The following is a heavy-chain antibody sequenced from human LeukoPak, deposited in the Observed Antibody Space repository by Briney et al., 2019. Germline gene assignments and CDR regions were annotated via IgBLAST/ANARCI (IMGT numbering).Heavy chain of an antibody. D-gene: IGHD5-24*01. CDR2: IYHSGST. CDR1: GYSISSGYY. J-gene: IGHJ4*02. CDR3: ARLRRDGYNPFDY. V-gene: IGHV4-38-2*01. Sequence: SETLSLTCAVSGYSISSGYYWGWIRQPPGEGLEWIGSIYHSGSTYYNPSLKSRVTISVDTSKNQFSLKLNSVTAADTAVYYCARLRRDGYNPFDYWGQGTLVTVSS.